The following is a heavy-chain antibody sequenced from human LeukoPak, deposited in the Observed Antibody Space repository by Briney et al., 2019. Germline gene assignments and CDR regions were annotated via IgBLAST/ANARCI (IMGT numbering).Heavy chain of an antibody. CDR1: GGSINNYY. CDR2: IYYSGST. Sequence: SETLSLTCTVSGGSINNYYWIWIRQPPGKGLEWIGYIYYSGSTNYNPSLKSRVTISVDTSKNQFSLKLSSVTAADTAVYYCARHYYGSGSYYKNWFDPWGQGTLVTVSS. D-gene: IGHD3-10*01. J-gene: IGHJ5*02. V-gene: IGHV4-59*01. CDR3: ARHYYGSGSYYKNWFDP.